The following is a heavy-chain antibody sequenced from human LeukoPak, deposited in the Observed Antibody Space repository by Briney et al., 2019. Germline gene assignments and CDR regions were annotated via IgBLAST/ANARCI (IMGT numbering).Heavy chain of an antibody. D-gene: IGHD3-10*01. CDR3: ARVDLVTMVRGVTSYYYYMDV. V-gene: IGHV4-59*01. CDR2: IYYSGST. J-gene: IGHJ6*03. CDR1: GGSISSYY. Sequence: SETLSLTCTVSGGSISSYYWSWLRQPPGKGLEWIGSIYYSGSTNYNPSLKSRVTISVDTSKNQFSLKLSSVTAADTAVYYCARVDLVTMVRGVTSYYYYMDVWGKGPRSPSP.